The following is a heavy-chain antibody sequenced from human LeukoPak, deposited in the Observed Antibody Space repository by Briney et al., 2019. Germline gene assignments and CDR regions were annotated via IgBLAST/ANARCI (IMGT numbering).Heavy chain of an antibody. V-gene: IGHV3-23*01. CDR3: AKVSVVPVVHAEYFQY. CDR2: ISGSGGST. Sequence: PGGSLRLSCAASGFTFSSYAMSWVRQAPGKGLEWVSAISGSGGSTYYADSVKGRFTISRDNSKNIVYLQLNNVRAEDTAVYFCAKVSVVPVVHAEYFQYWGQGTLVTVSS. J-gene: IGHJ1*01. D-gene: IGHD2-2*01. CDR1: GFTFSSYA.